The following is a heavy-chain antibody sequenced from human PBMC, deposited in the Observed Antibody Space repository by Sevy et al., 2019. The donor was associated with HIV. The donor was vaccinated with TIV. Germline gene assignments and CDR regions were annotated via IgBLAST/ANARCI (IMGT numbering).Heavy chain of an antibody. CDR2: IKQDGSEK. V-gene: IGHV3-7*01. J-gene: IGHJ6*02. CDR3: ARNRDDSSGFHMDV. CDR1: GFTFSRFW. D-gene: IGHD5-12*01. Sequence: GGSLRLSCAASGFTFSRFWMSWVRQAPGKGLEWVANIKQDGSEKYYVVSVKGRFTISRDNAKKSLYLQMNSLRAEDTAVYYCARNRDDSSGFHMDVWGQWTTVTVSS.